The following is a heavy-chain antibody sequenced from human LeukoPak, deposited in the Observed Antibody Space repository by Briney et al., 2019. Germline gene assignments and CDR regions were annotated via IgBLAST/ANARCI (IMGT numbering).Heavy chain of an antibody. Sequence: SQTLSLTCAISGDSVSSNSAAWNWIRQSPSRGLEWLGRTYYRSKWYNDYAVSVKSRITINPDTSKNQFSLQLNSVTPEDTAVYYCARFGAPSYYSSGSYYNLWGQGTLVTVSS. J-gene: IGHJ4*02. CDR3: ARFGAPSYYSSGSYYNL. V-gene: IGHV6-1*01. D-gene: IGHD3-10*01. CDR1: GDSVSSNSAA. CDR2: TYYRSKWYN.